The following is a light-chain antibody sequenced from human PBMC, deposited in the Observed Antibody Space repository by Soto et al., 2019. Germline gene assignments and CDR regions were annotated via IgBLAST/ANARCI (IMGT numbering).Light chain of an antibody. J-gene: IGKJ1*01. Sequence: DIQMTQSPSTLSASVGDRVTIACRASQSISNLLAWYQQRPGKAPQLLIYDASILLRGVPSRFSGSGFGTEFTLTISSLQPDDFATYYCQQFNRYSSWTFGQGTKVEI. V-gene: IGKV1-5*01. CDR3: QQFNRYSSWT. CDR2: DAS. CDR1: QSISNL.